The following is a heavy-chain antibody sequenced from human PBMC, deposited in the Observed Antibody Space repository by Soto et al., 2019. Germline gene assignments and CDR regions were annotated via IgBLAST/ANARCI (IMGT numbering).Heavy chain of an antibody. CDR2: INAGNGNT. D-gene: IGHD1-7*01. CDR1: GYTFTSYA. Sequence: ASVKVSCKASGYTFTSYAMHWVRQAPGQRLEWMGWINAGNGNTKYSQKFQGRVTITRDTSASTAYMELSSLRSEDTAVYYCARTAQTNWNYATYYYYYGMDVWSQGTTVTVSS. V-gene: IGHV1-3*01. CDR3: ARTAQTNWNYATYYYYYGMDV. J-gene: IGHJ6*02.